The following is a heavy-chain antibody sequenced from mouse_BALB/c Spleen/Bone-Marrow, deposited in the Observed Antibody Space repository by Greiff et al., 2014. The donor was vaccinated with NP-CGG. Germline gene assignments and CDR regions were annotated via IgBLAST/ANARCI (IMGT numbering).Heavy chain of an antibody. Sequence: VQLKESGGGLVKPGGALKLSCAASGFTFSSYAMSWGRPSPEKRVGGGAEISSGGSYPYYPATVTGRFTISRDNAKNTLYLEMSSLRSEDTAMYYCAREGLRRRAAMDYWGQGTSVTVSS. CDR1: GFTFSSYA. D-gene: IGHD2-4*01. V-gene: IGHV5-9-4*01. CDR2: ISSGGSYP. J-gene: IGHJ4*01. CDR3: AREGLRRRAAMDY.